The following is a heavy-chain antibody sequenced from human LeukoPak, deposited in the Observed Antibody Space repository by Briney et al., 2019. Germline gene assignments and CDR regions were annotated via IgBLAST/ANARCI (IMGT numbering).Heavy chain of an antibody. CDR2: IASNGGSE. D-gene: IGHD6-13*01. CDR1: GFTFTTYG. J-gene: IGHJ4*02. CDR3: AKRGHYSINWYHYFDY. Sequence: GGSLRLSCAASGFTFTTYGLHWVRQAPGKGMEWAAAIASNGGSEYYADSVKGRFTISRDNSKNTLFLQMNSLRPDDTAVYYCAKRGHYSINWYHYFDYWGQGTLVTVSS. V-gene: IGHV3-30*18.